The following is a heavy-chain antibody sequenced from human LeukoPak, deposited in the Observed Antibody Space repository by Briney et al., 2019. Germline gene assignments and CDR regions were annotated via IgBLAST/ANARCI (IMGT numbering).Heavy chain of an antibody. CDR3: ARCGPDCYYYMDV. CDR2: IYYSGST. CDR1: GGSISSSSYY. D-gene: IGHD2-21*01. V-gene: IGHV4-39*01. Sequence: PSETLSLTCTVSGGSISSSSYYWGWIRQPPGKGLEWIGSIYYSGSTYYNPSLKSRVTISVDTSKNQFSLKLSSVTAADTAVYYCARCGPDCYYYMDVWGKGTTVTVSS. J-gene: IGHJ6*03.